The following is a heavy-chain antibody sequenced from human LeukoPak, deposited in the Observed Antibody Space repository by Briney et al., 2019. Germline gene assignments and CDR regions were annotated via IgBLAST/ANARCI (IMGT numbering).Heavy chain of an antibody. CDR3: ASNQDYGDYALDY. CDR2: IWYDGSNK. CDR1: RFTFSNFA. V-gene: IGHV3-33*08. Sequence: GGSLRLSCAASRFTFSNFAMSWVRQAPGKGLEWVAVIWYDGSNKYYADSVKGRFTISRDNSKNTLYLQMNSLRAEDTAVYYCASNQDYGDYALDYWGQGTLVTVSS. D-gene: IGHD4-17*01. J-gene: IGHJ4*02.